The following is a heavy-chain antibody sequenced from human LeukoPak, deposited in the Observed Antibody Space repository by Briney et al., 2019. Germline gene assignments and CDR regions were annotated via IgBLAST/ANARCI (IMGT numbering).Heavy chain of an antibody. Sequence: PGGSLRLSCAASGFTFSSYWMHWVRQAPGKGLVWVSRINSDGSSTSYADSVKGRFTISRDNSKNMLYLEMNRLRAEDTAVYYCARVHYFASSSYYNDPYYLDSWGQGTLVTVSS. CDR1: GFTFSSYW. V-gene: IGHV3-74*01. CDR3: ARVHYFASSSYYNDPYYLDS. CDR2: INSDGSST. D-gene: IGHD3-10*01. J-gene: IGHJ4*02.